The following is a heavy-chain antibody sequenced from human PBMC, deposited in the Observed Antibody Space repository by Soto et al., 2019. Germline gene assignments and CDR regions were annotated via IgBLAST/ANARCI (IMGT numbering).Heavy chain of an antibody. Sequence: PSETLSLTCSFSGDSVTSHYLTWIRQSPEKGLEWIGYMHYTGFSHYNPSLKSRFTISVDRSKNQFTLKLTSVTAEDTAVYYCARGAMVRGRGQRYHYYYMSGWGQGTSVPVYS. CDR2: MHYTGFS. CDR1: GDSVTSHY. CDR3: ARGAMVRGRGQRYHYYYMSG. D-gene: IGHD3-10*01. V-gene: IGHV4-59*02. J-gene: IGHJ6*03.